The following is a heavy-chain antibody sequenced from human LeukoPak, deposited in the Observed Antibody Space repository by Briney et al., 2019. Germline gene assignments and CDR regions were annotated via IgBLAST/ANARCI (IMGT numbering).Heavy chain of an antibody. CDR1: GYTFTSYG. CDR3: AREGLYSSSWYGNYYYYGTDV. D-gene: IGHD6-13*01. CDR2: ISAYNGNT. Sequence: ASVSVSCKASGYTFTSYGISWVRQAPEQGLEWMGWISAYNGNTNYAQKLQGRVTMTTDTSTSTAYMELRSLRSDDTAVYYCAREGLYSSSWYGNYYYYGTDVWGQGTMVTVSS. V-gene: IGHV1-18*01. J-gene: IGHJ6*02.